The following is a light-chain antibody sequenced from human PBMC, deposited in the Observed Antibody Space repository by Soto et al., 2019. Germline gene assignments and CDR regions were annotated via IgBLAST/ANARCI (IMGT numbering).Light chain of an antibody. CDR3: QTWGTGMSWV. J-gene: IGLJ3*02. Sequence: QLVLTQSPSASASLGASVKLTCTLSSGHSNYAIAWHQQQPEKGPRFLMRLNSDGSHSKGDGIPDRFSGSTSGAARYLSISSLQSEDEADYYCQTWGTGMSWVFGGGTKLTVL. V-gene: IGLV4-69*01. CDR2: LNSDGSH. CDR1: SGHSNYA.